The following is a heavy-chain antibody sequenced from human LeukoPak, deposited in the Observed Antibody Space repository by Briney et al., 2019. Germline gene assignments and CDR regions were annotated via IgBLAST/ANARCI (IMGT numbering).Heavy chain of an antibody. D-gene: IGHD6-13*01. CDR2: IYYSGSA. CDR1: GGSISSYY. V-gene: IGHV4-59*01. Sequence: PSETLSLTCAVSGGSISSYYWSWIRQPPGKGLEWIGYIYYSGSANYNPSLKSRVTISVDTSKNQFSLKLSSVTAADTAVYYCAREIAAAGTGGWFDPWGQGTLVTVSS. J-gene: IGHJ5*02. CDR3: AREIAAAGTGGWFDP.